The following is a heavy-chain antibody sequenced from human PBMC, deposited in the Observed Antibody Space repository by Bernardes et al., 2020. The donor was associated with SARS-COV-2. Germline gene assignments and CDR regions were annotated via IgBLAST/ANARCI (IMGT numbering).Heavy chain of an antibody. CDR1: GFKFSSYG. V-gene: IGHV3-30*18. CDR3: AKGLAALTS. D-gene: IGHD6-25*01. J-gene: IGHJ5*02. CDR2: ISYDGTKT. Sequence: GGSLRLSCAASGFKFSSYGMHWVRQVPGKGLDWVAVISYDGTKTYYADSVKGRFTISRDNSNNTLILQMNNLRSEDTALYYCAKGLAALTSWGQGTLVTVSS.